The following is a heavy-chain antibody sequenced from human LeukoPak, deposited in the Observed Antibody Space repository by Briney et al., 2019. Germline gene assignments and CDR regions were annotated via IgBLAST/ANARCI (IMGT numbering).Heavy chain of an antibody. CDR2: IKEDGSEK. D-gene: IGHD3-10*01. CDR3: ARRGDDFDY. CDR1: GFTFSTYW. J-gene: IGHJ4*02. V-gene: IGHV3-7*01. Sequence: GGSLRLSCAASGFTFSTYWMSWVRQVLGRGLERVANIKEDGSEKYYVDSLKGRFTISRDNAKNSLYLQMNSLRAEDTAVYYCARRGDDFDYWGQGTLVTVSS.